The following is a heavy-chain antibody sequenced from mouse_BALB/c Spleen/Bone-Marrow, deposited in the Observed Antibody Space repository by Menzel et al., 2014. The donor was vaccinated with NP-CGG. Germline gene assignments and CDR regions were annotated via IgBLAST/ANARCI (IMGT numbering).Heavy chain of an antibody. D-gene: IGHD1-1*01. V-gene: IGHV5-12-1*01. CDR2: ISSGGGST. J-gene: IGHJ2*01. Sequence: EVKLMESGGGLVKPGGSLKPSCAASGFAFSSYDMSWVRQTPEKRLEWVAYISSGGGSTYYPDTVKGRFTISRDNAKNTLYLQMSSLKSEDTAMYYCAREVLRDYFDYWGQGTTPTVSS. CDR3: AREVLRDYFDY. CDR1: GFAFSSYD.